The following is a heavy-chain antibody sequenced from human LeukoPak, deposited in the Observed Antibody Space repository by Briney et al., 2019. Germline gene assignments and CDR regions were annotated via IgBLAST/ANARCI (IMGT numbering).Heavy chain of an antibody. Sequence: SETLSLTCTVSGGSISSSSYYWGWIRQPPGKGLEWIGSIYYSGSTYYNLSLKSRVTISVDTSKNQFSLKLSSVTAADTAVYYCARDSPRWDYDRSGYYPAGYFDYWGQGTLVTVSS. J-gene: IGHJ4*02. CDR1: GGSISSSSYY. CDR3: ARDSPRWDYDRSGYYPAGYFDY. D-gene: IGHD3-22*01. CDR2: IYYSGST. V-gene: IGHV4-39*07.